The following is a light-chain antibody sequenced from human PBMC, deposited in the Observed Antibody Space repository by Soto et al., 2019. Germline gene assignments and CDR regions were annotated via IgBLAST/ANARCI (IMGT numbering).Light chain of an antibody. CDR1: RDVSTW. V-gene: IGKV1-12*01. J-gene: IGKJ1*01. Sequence: DTLMTQSPSLVSASIGDRVILTCRASRDVSTWLAWYQQKPGQAPKLLISTASHLQSGVPSRFSGSGSGREFMLTISALQPDEYATYFWHQANRLPRTLGQGTKVDIK. CDR2: TAS. CDR3: HQANRLPRT.